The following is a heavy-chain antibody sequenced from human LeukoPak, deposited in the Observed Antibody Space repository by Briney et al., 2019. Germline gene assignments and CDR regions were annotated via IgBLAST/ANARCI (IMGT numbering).Heavy chain of an antibody. Sequence: GGSLRLSCAASGFTFSGYGMTWVRQAPGKGLEWVAVISYDGSNKYYADSVKGRFTISRDNSKNTLYLQMNSLRAEDTAVYYCASFIDGSGSYSSNYFDYWGQGTLVTVSS. D-gene: IGHD3-10*01. CDR2: ISYDGSNK. V-gene: IGHV3-30*03. CDR1: GFTFSGYG. J-gene: IGHJ4*02. CDR3: ASFIDGSGSYSSNYFDY.